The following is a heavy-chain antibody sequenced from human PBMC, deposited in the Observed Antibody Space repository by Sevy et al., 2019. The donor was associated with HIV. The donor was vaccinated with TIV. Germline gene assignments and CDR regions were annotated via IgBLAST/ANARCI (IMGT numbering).Heavy chain of an antibody. Sequence: GGSLRLSCAASGFTFSNAWMSWVRQAPGKGLEWVGRIKSKTDGGTTDYAASVKGRFTISRDDSKNTLYLQMNSLKTEDTAVYYCTTPLPVEMATIGYYYYMDVWGKGTTVTVSS. D-gene: IGHD5-12*01. CDR3: TTPLPVEMATIGYYYYMDV. J-gene: IGHJ6*03. V-gene: IGHV3-15*01. CDR1: GFTFSNAW. CDR2: IKSKTDGGTT.